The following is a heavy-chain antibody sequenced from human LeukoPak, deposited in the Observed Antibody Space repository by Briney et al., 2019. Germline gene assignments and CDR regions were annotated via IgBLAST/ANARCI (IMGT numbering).Heavy chain of an antibody. V-gene: IGHV1-46*01. CDR3: ARGVVFKSSSWYDT. J-gene: IGHJ5*02. CDR1: GYTFIRYY. Sequence: ASVKVSCKASGYTFIRYYMHWVRQAPGQGLEWMGLINPSGGSTTYAQKFQDRVTMTRDTSTSTVYMELSSLRSEDTAVYYCARGVVFKSSSWYDTWGQGTLVTVSS. D-gene: IGHD2-15*01. CDR2: INPSGGST.